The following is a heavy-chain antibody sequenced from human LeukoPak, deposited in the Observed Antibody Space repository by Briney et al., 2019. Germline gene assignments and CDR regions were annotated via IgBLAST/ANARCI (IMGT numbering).Heavy chain of an antibody. CDR1: GFTFRYYA. V-gene: IGHV3-30*04. Sequence: GGSLRLSCAVSGFTFRYYAMQWVRQAPGKVPECVAVILEDGSTGYYIDSVKGRFTISRDNSKNTLHLQMNNLGVEDTAVCYCVRDWGLDVWGQGTTVTVSS. J-gene: IGHJ6*02. CDR2: ILEDGSTG. CDR3: VRDWGLDV.